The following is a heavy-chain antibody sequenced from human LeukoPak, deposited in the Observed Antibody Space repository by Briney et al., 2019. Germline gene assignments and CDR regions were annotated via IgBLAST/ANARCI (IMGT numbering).Heavy chain of an antibody. Sequence: SQTLSLTCNVSGGSISSGGYYWNWLRQHPGKDLEWIGCVYYSRSTYYNPSLKSRLTISVDTSNNLFSLRLSSVTAADTAVYYCAGDPGRRDSGDYIDPRWPWAFDIWGKGTLVTVS. CDR3: AGDPGRRDSGDYIDPRWPWAFDI. CDR2: VYYSRST. D-gene: IGHD4-17*01. CDR1: GGSISSGGYY. V-gene: IGHV4-31*03. J-gene: IGHJ3*02.